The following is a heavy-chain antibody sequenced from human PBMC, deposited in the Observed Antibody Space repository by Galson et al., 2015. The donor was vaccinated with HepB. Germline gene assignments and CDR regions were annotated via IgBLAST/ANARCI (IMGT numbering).Heavy chain of an antibody. V-gene: IGHV4-34*01. CDR1: GGSFSGYH. D-gene: IGHD6-13*01. CDR3: ARGPAGIAAAGTMAHFDY. J-gene: IGHJ4*02. CDR2: INHSGST. Sequence: TLSLTCAVYGGSFSGYHWSWIRQPPGKGLEWIGEINHSGSTNYNPSLKSRVTISVDTSKNQFSLKLSSVTAADTAVYYCARGPAGIAAAGTMAHFDYWGQGTLVTVSS.